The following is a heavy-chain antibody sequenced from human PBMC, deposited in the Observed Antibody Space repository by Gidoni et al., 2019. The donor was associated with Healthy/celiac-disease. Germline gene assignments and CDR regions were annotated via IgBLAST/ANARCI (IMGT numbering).Heavy chain of an antibody. CDR2: INSSGGST. CDR1: GYTFTSYY. V-gene: IGHV1-46*04. J-gene: IGHJ4*02. D-gene: IGHD3-3*01. Sequence: QVQLVQSGAGVKKPGASDKVSCKAAGYTFTSYYMHWVRQAPGKGLEWRGIINSSGGSTSYAQKLQGRFTMTRDKSTSTVYMQLSSLRSEDTAVYYCARGDFWSGYLDYWGQGTLVTVSS. CDR3: ARGDFWSGYLDY.